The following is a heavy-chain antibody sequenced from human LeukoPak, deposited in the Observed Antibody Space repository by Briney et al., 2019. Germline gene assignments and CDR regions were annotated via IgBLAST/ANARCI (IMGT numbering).Heavy chain of an antibody. V-gene: IGHV6-1*01. J-gene: IGHJ5*02. D-gene: IGHD3-10*01. CDR2: IYYRSKWYN. CDR1: GDSVSGTSAG. CDR3: TRGGLVRGCLHWLDP. Sequence: SQTLSLTCAISGDSVSGTSAGWNWIRQSPSRGIEWLGRIYYRSKWYNDYAPSVQSRITINPDTYKNQFSLQLNSVTHDGTAVYYCTRGGLVRGCLHWLDPWGQGTLVTVSS.